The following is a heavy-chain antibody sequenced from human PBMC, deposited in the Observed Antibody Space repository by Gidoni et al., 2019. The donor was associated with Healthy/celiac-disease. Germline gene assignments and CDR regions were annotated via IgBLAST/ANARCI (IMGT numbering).Heavy chain of an antibody. Sequence: QLQLQESGPGLVKPSETLSLTCTVSGGSISSSSYYWGWIRQPPGKGLEWIGSIYYSGSTYYNPSLKSRVTISVDTSKNQFSLKLSSVTAADTAVYYCARPQREGSGSYDYWGQGTLVTVSS. V-gene: IGHV4-39*01. CDR1: GGSISSSSYY. CDR2: IYYSGST. D-gene: IGHD3-10*01. J-gene: IGHJ4*02. CDR3: ARPQREGSGSYDY.